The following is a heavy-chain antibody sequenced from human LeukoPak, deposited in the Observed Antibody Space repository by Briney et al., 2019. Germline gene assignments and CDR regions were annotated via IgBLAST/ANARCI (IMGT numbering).Heavy chain of an antibody. CDR2: INWNGGST. D-gene: IGHD3-3*01. CDR1: GFTFDDYG. Sequence: GGSLRLSCAASGFTFDDYGMSWVRQAPGKGLEWVSGINWNGGSTGYADSVKGRFTISRDNAKNSLYLQMNSLKTEDTAVYYCPTMGQYRGDFWSGYSYYYYMDVWGKGTTVTVSS. V-gene: IGHV3-20*04. CDR3: PTMGQYRGDFWSGYSYYYYMDV. J-gene: IGHJ6*03.